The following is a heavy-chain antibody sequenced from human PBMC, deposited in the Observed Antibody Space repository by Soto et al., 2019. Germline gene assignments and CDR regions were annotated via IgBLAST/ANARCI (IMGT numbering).Heavy chain of an antibody. CDR3: ARRVGGYFDY. J-gene: IGHJ4*02. Sequence: ESLAPTRIFCAGSGFSSSRYWIREPVGEGLEWIGRIYTSGSTNYNPSLKSRITMSIDTSKNQFSLKLTSVTAADTAVYYCARRVGGYFDYWGQGILVTVSS. CDR1: AGSGFSSS. CDR2: IYTSGST. V-gene: IGHV4-4*07.